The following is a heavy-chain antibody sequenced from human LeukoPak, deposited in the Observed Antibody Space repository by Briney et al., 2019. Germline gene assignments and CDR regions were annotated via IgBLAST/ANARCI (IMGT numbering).Heavy chain of an antibody. D-gene: IGHD4-11*01. CDR1: GGSISSGSYY. Sequence: SQTLSLTCTVSGGSISSGSYYWSWIRQPAGKGLEWIGRIYTSGSTNYNPSLKSRVTISVDTSKNQFSLKLSSVTAADTAVYYCARGYDYSNYDAPSDYWGQGILVTVSS. J-gene: IGHJ4*02. CDR2: IYTSGST. V-gene: IGHV4-61*02. CDR3: ARGYDYSNYDAPSDY.